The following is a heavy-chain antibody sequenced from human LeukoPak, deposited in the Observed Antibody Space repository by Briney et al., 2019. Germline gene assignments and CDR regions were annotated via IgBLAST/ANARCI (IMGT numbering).Heavy chain of an antibody. V-gene: IGHV4-61*02. D-gene: IGHD6-19*01. Sequence: SQTLSLTCTVSGGSISSGSYYWSWVRQPAGKGLEWIGRINTSGSTNYNPSLKSRVTISVDTSQNQFSLKLSSVTAADTAVYYCVRAPFKQWLHLFDYWGQGTLVTVSS. CDR3: VRAPFKQWLHLFDY. CDR2: INTSGST. J-gene: IGHJ4*02. CDR1: GGSISSGSYY.